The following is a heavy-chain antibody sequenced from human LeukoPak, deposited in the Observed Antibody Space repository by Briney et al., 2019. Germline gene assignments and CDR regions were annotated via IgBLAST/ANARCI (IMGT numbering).Heavy chain of an antibody. V-gene: IGHV4-4*07. J-gene: IGHJ3*01. CDR1: GGSVSSFL. Sequence: SETLSLTCSVSGGSVSSFLWSWIRQPAGRELEWLGRMFANGNANYNPSLKSRISMSVDTFTSQFSLTLTSVTAADTAIYYCARDIVAASSDGFDVWGQGTTVIVSS. CDR3: ARDIVAASSDGFDV. CDR2: MFANGNA. D-gene: IGHD2-21*01.